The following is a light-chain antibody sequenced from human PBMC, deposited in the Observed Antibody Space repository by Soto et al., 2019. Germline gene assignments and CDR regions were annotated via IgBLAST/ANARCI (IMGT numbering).Light chain of an antibody. CDR2: DAS. V-gene: IGKV1-5*01. Sequence: DIQMTQSPSTLSASAGDRVTVTCRASQSIGSLLAWYQQKPGNDPNLLSYDASTLEIGVPSRFSGSGSGTEFTLTNSGLRPDYFATFYCQQNKRYPYTFGQGSKVEIK. J-gene: IGKJ2*01. CDR1: QSIGSL. CDR3: QQNKRYPYT.